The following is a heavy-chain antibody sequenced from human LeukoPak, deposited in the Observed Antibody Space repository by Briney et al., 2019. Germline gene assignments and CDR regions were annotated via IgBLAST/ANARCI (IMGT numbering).Heavy chain of an antibody. CDR2: IIPIFGTA. CDR3: ARERYYYDSSGYYFDY. Sequence: SVKVSCKASGGTFSSYAISWVRQAPGQGLEWMGGIIPIFGTANYAQMFQGRVTITADESTSTAYMELSSLRSEDTAVYYCARERYYYDSSGYYFDYWGQGTLVTVSS. V-gene: IGHV1-69*13. D-gene: IGHD3-22*01. J-gene: IGHJ4*02. CDR1: GGTFSSYA.